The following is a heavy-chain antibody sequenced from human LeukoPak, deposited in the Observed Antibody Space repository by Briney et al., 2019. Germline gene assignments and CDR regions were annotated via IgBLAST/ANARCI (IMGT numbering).Heavy chain of an antibody. V-gene: IGHV1-69*04. D-gene: IGHD6-6*01. Sequence: ASVKVSCKASGGTFSSYAISWVRQAPGQGLEWMGRIIPILGIANYAQKFQGRVTITADKSTSTGYMELSSLRSEDTAVYYCARGWTSSSLDYWGQGTLVTVSS. CDR1: GGTFSSYA. J-gene: IGHJ4*02. CDR2: IIPILGIA. CDR3: ARGWTSSSLDY.